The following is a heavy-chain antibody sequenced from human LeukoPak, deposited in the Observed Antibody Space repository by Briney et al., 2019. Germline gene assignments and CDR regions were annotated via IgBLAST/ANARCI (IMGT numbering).Heavy chain of an antibody. Sequence: PSETLSLTCTVSGGPISSSSYYWGWIRQPPGKGLEWIGSIYYSGSTYYNPSLKSRVTISVDTSKNQFSLKLSSVTAADTAVYYCARLGSWDHPPDYWGQGTLVTVSS. D-gene: IGHD6-13*01. CDR2: IYYSGST. CDR3: ARLGSWDHPPDY. V-gene: IGHV4-39*01. J-gene: IGHJ4*02. CDR1: GGPISSSSYY.